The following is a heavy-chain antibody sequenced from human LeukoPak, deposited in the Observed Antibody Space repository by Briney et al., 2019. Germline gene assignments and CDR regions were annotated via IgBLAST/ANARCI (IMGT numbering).Heavy chain of an antibody. CDR1: GFTVSSNY. CDR2: IYSGGST. V-gene: IGHV3-53*01. J-gene: IGHJ5*02. CDR3: ARELGYCSSTSCHNWFDP. D-gene: IGHD2-2*01. Sequence: GGSLRLSCAASGFTVSSNYMSWVRQAPGKGLEWVSVIYSGGSTYYADSVKGRFTISRDNSKNTLYLQMNSLRAEDTAVYYCARELGYCSSTSCHNWFDPWGQGTLVTVSS.